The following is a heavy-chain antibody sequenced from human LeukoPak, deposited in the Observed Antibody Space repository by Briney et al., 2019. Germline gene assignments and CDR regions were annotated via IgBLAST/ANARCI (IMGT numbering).Heavy chain of an antibody. Sequence: PSETLFLTCAVSGGSISSGSYYWGWIRQPPGKGLEWIGSIYYSGSTYYNPSLKSRVTISVDMSKNQFSLNLSSVTAADMAVYYCARHGYYYYHMDVWGKGTTVTLSS. CDR3: ARHGYYYYHMDV. CDR1: GGSISSGSYY. CDR2: IYYSGST. J-gene: IGHJ6*03. V-gene: IGHV4-39*01.